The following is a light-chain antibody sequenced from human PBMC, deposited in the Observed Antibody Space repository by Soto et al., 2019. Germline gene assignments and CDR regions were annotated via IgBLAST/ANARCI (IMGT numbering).Light chain of an antibody. CDR3: QQYHTLYT. Sequence: DIQMTQSPSTLSPSVGDRVTITCRASQSVSTWLAWYQQKPGKAPQLLIYDASSLESGVRSRFSRSGSGTEFTLPISSLQPDDFATYYCQQYHTLYTFGQGTKLEIK. V-gene: IGKV1-5*01. CDR2: DAS. J-gene: IGKJ2*01. CDR1: QSVSTW.